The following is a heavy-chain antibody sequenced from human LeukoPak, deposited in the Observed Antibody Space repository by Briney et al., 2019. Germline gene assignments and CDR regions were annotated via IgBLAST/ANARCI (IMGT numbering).Heavy chain of an antibody. J-gene: IGHJ5*02. CDR3: ARLQAAGTERFDP. CDR1: VGSISSYY. V-gene: IGHV4-39*01. CDR2: SYYSGST. D-gene: IGHD6-13*01. Sequence: PSETLSLTCTVSVGSISSYYWSWVRQPPGKGREWIGSSYYSGSTYYNPSLKSPVTISVDTSKNQFSLKLSAVSAADTAVYYCARLQAAGTERFDPWRQGTLVTVSS.